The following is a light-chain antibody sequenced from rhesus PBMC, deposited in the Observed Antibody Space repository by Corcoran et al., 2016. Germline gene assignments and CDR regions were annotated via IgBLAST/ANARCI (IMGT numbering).Light chain of an antibody. V-gene: IGKV2S2*01. J-gene: IGKJ4*01. CDR1: QSLLHSNGNTY. CDR2: KVT. CDR3: MQSTKDPT. Sequence: DIVMTQTPLSLPVTPGEPASISCRSSQSLLHSNGNTYLDWYLQKPGQSPRLLIYKVTNREYGFQDRFSGSGSGTDFTLKISRVEPEDVGVYYCMQSTKDPTFGGGTKVELK.